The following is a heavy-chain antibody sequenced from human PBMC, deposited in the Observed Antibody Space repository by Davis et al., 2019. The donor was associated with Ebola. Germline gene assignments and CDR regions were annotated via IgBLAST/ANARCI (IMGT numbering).Heavy chain of an antibody. V-gene: IGHV4-34*01. Sequence: GSLRLSCAASGFVFRNYVMSWVRQAPGKGLEWIGEINHRGSINYNPSLKSRVTISVDTSKNQFSLKLNSVTAADTAVYYCAISSSSPDYYRYGMDVWGQGTTVTVSS. CDR3: AISSSSPDYYRYGMDV. CDR1: GFVFRNYV. D-gene: IGHD2-2*01. CDR2: INHRGSI. J-gene: IGHJ6*02.